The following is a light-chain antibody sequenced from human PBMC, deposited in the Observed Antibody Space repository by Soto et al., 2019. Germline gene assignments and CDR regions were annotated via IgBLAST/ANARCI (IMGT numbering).Light chain of an antibody. J-gene: IGKJ1*01. Sequence: DIQMTHSPSSLSASVGDRVTFTCRASQSISTYLNWYEQKPGKAPNLLIYGASNLQTGVPSRFSGSGYGTEFTLTISSLQPDDVATYFCQQYSDHWTFGQGTKVDIK. CDR3: QQYSDHWT. CDR2: GAS. V-gene: IGKV1-39*01. CDR1: QSISTY.